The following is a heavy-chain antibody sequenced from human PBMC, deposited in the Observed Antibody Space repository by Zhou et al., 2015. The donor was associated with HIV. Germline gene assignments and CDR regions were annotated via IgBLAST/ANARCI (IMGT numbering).Heavy chain of an antibody. J-gene: IGHJ4*02. CDR3: AREGPYYDSSGYSRGGYFDY. CDR1: GYTFTSYY. V-gene: IGHV1-46*01. CDR2: INPSGGST. D-gene: IGHD3-22*01. Sequence: QVQLVQSGAEVKKPGASVKVSCKASGYTFTSYYMHWVRQAPGQGLEWMGIINPSGGSTSYAQKFQGRVTMTRDTSTSTVYMELSSLRSEDTAVYYCAREGPYYDSSGYSRGGYFDYWGQGTLVTVSS.